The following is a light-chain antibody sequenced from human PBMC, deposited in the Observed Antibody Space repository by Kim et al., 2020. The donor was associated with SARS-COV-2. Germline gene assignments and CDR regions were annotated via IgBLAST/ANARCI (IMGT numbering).Light chain of an antibody. CDR2: DAS. V-gene: IGKV3-20*01. CDR3: QQYGRSPVT. J-gene: IGKJ2*01. Sequence: EIVLTQSPGTLSLSPGDRATLSCRASQSVTSSYLAWYQHKSGQAPRLLIYDASTRATGIPDKFSGSGSGTDFTLTISRLEPEDFAVFHCQQYGRSPVTFGQGTKLEI. CDR1: QSVTSSY.